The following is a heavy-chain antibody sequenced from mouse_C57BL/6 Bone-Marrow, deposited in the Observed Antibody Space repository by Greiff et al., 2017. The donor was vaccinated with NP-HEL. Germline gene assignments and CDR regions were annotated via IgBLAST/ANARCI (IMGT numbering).Heavy chain of an antibody. CDR1: GYAFTNYL. CDR3: ARWRGYDYDGAY. J-gene: IGHJ3*01. CDR2: INPGSGGT. V-gene: IGHV1-54*01. D-gene: IGHD2-4*01. Sequence: VKLQQSGAELVRPGTSVKVSCKASGYAFTNYLIEWVKQRPGQGLEWIGVINPGSGGTNYNEKFKGKATLTADKSSSTAYMQLSSLTSEDSAVYFCARWRGYDYDGAYWGQGTLVTVSA.